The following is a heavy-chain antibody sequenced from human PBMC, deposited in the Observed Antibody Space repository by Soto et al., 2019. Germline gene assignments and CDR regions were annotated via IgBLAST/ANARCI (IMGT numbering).Heavy chain of an antibody. V-gene: IGHV1-69*01. D-gene: IGHD3-10*02. J-gene: IGHJ6*02. CDR3: ARGIDYVEAYGMDV. CDR2: IIPIFGTA. CDR1: GGTFSSYA. Sequence: QVQLVQSGAEVKKPGSSVKVSCEASGGTFSSYAISWVRQAPGQGLEWMGGIIPIFGTANYAQKFQGRVTITADESTSTAYMELSSLRSEDTAVYYCARGIDYVEAYGMDVWGQGTTVTVSS.